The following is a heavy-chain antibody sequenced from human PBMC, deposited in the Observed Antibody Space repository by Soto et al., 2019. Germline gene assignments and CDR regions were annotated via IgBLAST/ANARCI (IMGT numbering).Heavy chain of an antibody. V-gene: IGHV3-48*02. CDR2: ISSSSSTI. D-gene: IGHD3-10*01. CDR3: ARDSAGSGSYSWVNYYGMDV. CDR1: GFTFSSYS. J-gene: IGHJ6*02. Sequence: GGSLRLSCAASGFTFSSYSMNWVRQTPGKGLEWVSYISSSSSTIYYADSVKGRFTISRDNAKNSLYLQMNSLRDEDTAVYYCARDSAGSGSYSWVNYYGMDVWGQGTTVTVSS.